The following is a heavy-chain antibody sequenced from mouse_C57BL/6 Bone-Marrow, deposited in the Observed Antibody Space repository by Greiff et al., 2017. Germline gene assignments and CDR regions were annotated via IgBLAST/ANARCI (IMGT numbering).Heavy chain of an antibody. V-gene: IGHV1-69*01. J-gene: IGHJ2*01. CDR1: GYTFTSYW. CDR2: IDPSDSYT. Sequence: QVQLQQPGAELVMPGASVKLSCKASGYTFTSYWMHWVKQRPGQGLEWIGEIDPSDSYTNYNQKFKGKSTLTVDKSSSTAYMQLSSLTSEDSAVYDCARLDYGSSFDYWGQGTTLTVSS. CDR3: ARLDYGSSFDY. D-gene: IGHD1-1*01.